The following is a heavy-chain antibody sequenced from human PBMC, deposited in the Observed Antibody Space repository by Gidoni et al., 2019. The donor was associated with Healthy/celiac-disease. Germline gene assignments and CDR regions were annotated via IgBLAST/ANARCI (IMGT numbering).Heavy chain of an antibody. J-gene: IGHJ4*02. Sequence: QVQLQESGPGLVKPSETLSLTCTVSGYSISSGHYWGWIRQPPGKGLEWIGSIYHSGCTYYNPSLKSRVTISVDTSKNQFSLKLSSVTAADTAVYYCARDPIVGATPFDYWGQGTLVTVSS. D-gene: IGHD1-26*01. CDR2: IYHSGCT. V-gene: IGHV4-38-2*02. CDR3: ARDPIVGATPFDY. CDR1: GYSISSGHY.